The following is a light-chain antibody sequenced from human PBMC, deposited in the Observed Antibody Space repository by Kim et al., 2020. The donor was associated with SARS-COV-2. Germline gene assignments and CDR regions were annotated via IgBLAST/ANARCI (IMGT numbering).Light chain of an antibody. Sequence: SYELTQPPSVSVAPGKTARITCGGNNIGSKSVHWYQQKPGQAPVLVIYYDSDRPSGIPERFSGSNSGNTATLTISRVEAGDEADYYCQVWDSSSDHHVVFGGGTKFTVL. CDR3: QVWDSSSDHHVV. J-gene: IGLJ2*01. V-gene: IGLV3-21*04. CDR2: YDS. CDR1: NIGSKS.